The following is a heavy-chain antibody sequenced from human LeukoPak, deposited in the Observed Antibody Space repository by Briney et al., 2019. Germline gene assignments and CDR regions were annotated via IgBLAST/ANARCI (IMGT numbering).Heavy chain of an antibody. Sequence: PSEXLSLTCTVSGGSISRSSYYWGWLRQPPGRGREWIGIIYYSGSTYYHPSLQSRLTISVATSKNQFSLKLTSVTAADTAVYYCARPSLEMVEYYFDYWGQGTLVTVSS. D-gene: IGHD5-24*01. CDR1: GGSISRSSYY. V-gene: IGHV4-39*01. J-gene: IGHJ4*02. CDR2: IYYSGST. CDR3: ARPSLEMVEYYFDY.